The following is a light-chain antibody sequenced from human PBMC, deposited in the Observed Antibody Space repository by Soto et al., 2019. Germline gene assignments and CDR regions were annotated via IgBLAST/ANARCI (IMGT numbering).Light chain of an antibody. CDR2: STD. V-gene: IGLV1-44*01. CDR3: AAWDDSLNGPV. J-gene: IGLJ3*02. CDR1: SSNIGINT. Sequence: QSVLTQPPSASGTPGQRVTISCSGSSSNIGINTVNWYQQLPGTAPRLLIYSTDRRPSGVPDRFSGSKSGTSASLAISGLQSEDEGDYFCAAWDDSLNGPVFGGGTKLTVL.